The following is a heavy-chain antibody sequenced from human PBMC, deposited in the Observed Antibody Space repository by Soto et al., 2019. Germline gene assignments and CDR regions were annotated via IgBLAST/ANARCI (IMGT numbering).Heavy chain of an antibody. D-gene: IGHD2-15*01. CDR3: ARDRGSLVAATLAGMDV. V-gene: IGHV1-46*01. CDR2: INPSGGST. J-gene: IGHJ6*02. Sequence: ASVTVSCKTSGYTFTSYYMHLVRQAPGQGLEWMGIINPSGGSTSYAQKFQGRVTMTRDTSTSTVYMELSSLRPEDTAVYYCARDRGSLVAATLAGMDVWGQGTTVTVSS. CDR1: GYTFTSYY.